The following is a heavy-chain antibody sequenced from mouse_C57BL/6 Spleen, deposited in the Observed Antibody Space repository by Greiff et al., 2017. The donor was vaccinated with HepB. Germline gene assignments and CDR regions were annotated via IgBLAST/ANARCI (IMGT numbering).Heavy chain of an antibody. CDR3: AIYYGSSYDAMDY. D-gene: IGHD1-1*01. J-gene: IGHJ4*01. Sequence: QVQLQQPGAELVKPGASVKLSCKASGYTFTSYWMHWVKQRPGQGLEWIGMIHPNSGSTNYNEKFKSKATLTVDKSSSTAYMQLSSLTSEDSAVYYCAIYYGSSYDAMDYWGQRTSVTVSS. CDR2: IHPNSGST. V-gene: IGHV1-64*01. CDR1: GYTFTSYW.